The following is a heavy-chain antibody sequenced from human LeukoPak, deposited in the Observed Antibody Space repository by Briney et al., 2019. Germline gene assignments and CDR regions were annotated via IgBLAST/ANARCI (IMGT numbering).Heavy chain of an antibody. CDR2: IYYSGST. CDR1: GDSISSGSYY. Sequence: SETLSLTCTVSGDSISSGSYYWTWIRQPAGKGLEWIGYIYYSGSTNYNPSLKSRVTISVDTSKNQFSLKLSSVTAADTAVYYCARCSRKYDFWSGYRDYYMDVWGKGTTVTVSS. D-gene: IGHD3-3*01. J-gene: IGHJ6*03. V-gene: IGHV4-61*10. CDR3: ARCSRKYDFWSGYRDYYMDV.